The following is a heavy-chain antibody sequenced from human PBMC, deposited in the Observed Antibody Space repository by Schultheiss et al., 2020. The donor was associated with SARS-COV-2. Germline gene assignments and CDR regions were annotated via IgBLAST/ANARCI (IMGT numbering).Heavy chain of an antibody. J-gene: IGHJ3*01. D-gene: IGHD5-24*01. Sequence: LSLTCTVSGGSISSGGYYWSWIRQAPGKGLEWVSYISSSGSTIYYADSVKGRFTISRDNAKNSLYLQMNSLRAEDTAVYYCAREMGGWGQGTMVTVSS. CDR2: ISSSGSTI. V-gene: IGHV3-11*04. CDR3: AREMGG. CDR1: GGSISSGGYY.